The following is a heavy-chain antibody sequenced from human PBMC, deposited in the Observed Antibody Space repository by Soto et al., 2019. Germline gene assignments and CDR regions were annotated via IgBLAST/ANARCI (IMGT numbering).Heavy chain of an antibody. D-gene: IGHD4-17*01. V-gene: IGHV3-48*01. Sequence: GGSLRLSCAASGFTFSSYSMNWVRQAPGKGLEWVSYISSSSSTIYYADSVKGRFTISRDNAKNSLYLQMNSLRAEDTAVYYCARVLLYGDYDKSFDYWGQGTLVTVSS. CDR2: ISSSSSTI. J-gene: IGHJ4*02. CDR1: GFTFSSYS. CDR3: ARVLLYGDYDKSFDY.